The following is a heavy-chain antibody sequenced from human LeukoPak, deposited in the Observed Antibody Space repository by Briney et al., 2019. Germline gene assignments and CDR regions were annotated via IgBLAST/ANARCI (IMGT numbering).Heavy chain of an antibody. CDR3: AINSYGILTGPVPRHY. V-gene: IGHV4-34*01. D-gene: IGHD3-9*01. J-gene: IGHJ4*02. CDR1: GGSFSGYY. CDR2: INHSAST. Sequence: SETLSLTCAVYGGSFSGYYWSWIRQPPGKGLEWIGEINHSASTNYNPSFKSRVTISVDTSKNQFSLKLSSATAADTAVYSCAINSYGILTGPVPRHYWGQGTLVTVSS.